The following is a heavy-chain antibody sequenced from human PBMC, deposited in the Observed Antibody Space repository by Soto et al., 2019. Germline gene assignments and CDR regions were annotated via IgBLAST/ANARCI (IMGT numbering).Heavy chain of an antibody. D-gene: IGHD3-10*01. Sequence: QVQLVQSGAEVQKPGSSVKVSCKTSGVSFNNNGIGWVRQAPGHGLEWMGGVSPPFRTSNYARKFQGRISITADASTGTVNMELSSLTSEDTAQYYCARVLSYGSGSYSPYGMDVWGQGTTVTVSS. CDR2: VSPPFRTS. J-gene: IGHJ6*02. CDR1: GVSFNNNG. CDR3: ARVLSYGSGSYSPYGMDV. V-gene: IGHV1-69*01.